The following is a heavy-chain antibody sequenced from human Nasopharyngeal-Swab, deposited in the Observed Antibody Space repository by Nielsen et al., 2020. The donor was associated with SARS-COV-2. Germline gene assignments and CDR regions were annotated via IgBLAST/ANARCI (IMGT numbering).Heavy chain of an antibody. Sequence: SETLSLTCTVSGGSISSGGYYWSWIRQHPGKGLEWIGYIYYSGSTYYNPSLKSRVTISVDTSKNQFSLKLSSVTAADTAVYYCARGRTSRIFGVVYYMDVWGKGTTVTVSS. V-gene: IGHV4-31*03. CDR3: ARGRTSRIFGVVYYMDV. D-gene: IGHD3-3*01. CDR2: IYYSGST. J-gene: IGHJ6*03. CDR1: GGSISSGGYY.